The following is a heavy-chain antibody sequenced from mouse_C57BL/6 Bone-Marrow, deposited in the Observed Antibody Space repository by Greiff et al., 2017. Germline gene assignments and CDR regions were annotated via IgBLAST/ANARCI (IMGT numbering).Heavy chain of an antibody. CDR3: TRGITTVVALDY. J-gene: IGHJ2*01. CDR1: GYTFTDYE. V-gene: IGHV1-15*01. CDR2: IDPETGGT. D-gene: IGHD1-1*01. Sequence: QVQLQQSGAELVRPGASVTLSCKASGYTFTDYEMHWVKQTPVHGLEWIGAIDPETGGTAYNQKFKGKAILTADKSSSTAYMELRSLTSEDSAVYYCTRGITTVVALDYWGQGTTLTVSS.